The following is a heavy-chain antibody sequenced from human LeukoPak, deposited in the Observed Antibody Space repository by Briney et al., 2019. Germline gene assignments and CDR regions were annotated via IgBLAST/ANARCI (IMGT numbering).Heavy chain of an antibody. Sequence: PGGCLRLSCAASGFTFSSYGMHWVRQAPGKGLEWVAVIWYDGSKNYYADPVKGRFTISRDNSKNTLFLQMDSLRTEDTAMYYCARDLGYSGSQSGFYWGQGALVPVPS. V-gene: IGHV3-33*01. D-gene: IGHD1-26*01. CDR3: ARDLGYSGSQSGFY. CDR2: IWYDGSKN. J-gene: IGHJ4*02. CDR1: GFTFSSYG.